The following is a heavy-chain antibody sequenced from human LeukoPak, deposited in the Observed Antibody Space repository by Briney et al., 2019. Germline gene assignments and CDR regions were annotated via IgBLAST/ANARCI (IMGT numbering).Heavy chain of an antibody. CDR1: GFTFSSYG. Sequence: PGRSLRLSCAASGFTFSSYGMHWVRQAPGKGLEWVAVIWYDGSNKYYADSVKGRFTISRDNAKKSLFLQMNSLRAEDTAAYYCVRVSPGSVFDYWGQGALVTVSS. J-gene: IGHJ4*02. V-gene: IGHV3-33*03. D-gene: IGHD1-14*01. CDR2: IWYDGSNK. CDR3: VRVSPGSVFDY.